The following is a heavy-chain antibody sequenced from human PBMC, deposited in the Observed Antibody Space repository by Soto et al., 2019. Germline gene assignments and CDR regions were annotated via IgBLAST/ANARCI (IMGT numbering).Heavy chain of an antibody. D-gene: IGHD3-22*01. CDR2: IYYSGST. CDR3: ARDLLYDSSGYDAFDI. J-gene: IGHJ3*02. Sequence: SETLSLTCTVSCGSISSGGYYWSWIRQHPGKGLEWIGYIYYSGSTYYNPSLKSRVTISVDTSKNQFSLKLSSVTAADTAVYYCARDLLYDSSGYDAFDIWGQGTMVTVSS. V-gene: IGHV4-31*03. CDR1: CGSISSGGYY.